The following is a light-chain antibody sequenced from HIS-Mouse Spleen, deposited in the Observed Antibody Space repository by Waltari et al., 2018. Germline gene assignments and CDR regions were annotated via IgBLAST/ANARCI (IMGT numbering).Light chain of an antibody. CDR3: YSTDSSGNHRV. Sequence: SYELTQPPSVSVSPEQTARITCSGDALPKKYAYWYQQKSGQTPVLVIYEDSKRPSGIPGRFSGSSSGTMATLTISGAQVEDEADYYCYSTDSSGNHRVFGGGTKLTVL. V-gene: IGLV3-10*01. J-gene: IGLJ2*01. CDR2: EDS. CDR1: ALPKKY.